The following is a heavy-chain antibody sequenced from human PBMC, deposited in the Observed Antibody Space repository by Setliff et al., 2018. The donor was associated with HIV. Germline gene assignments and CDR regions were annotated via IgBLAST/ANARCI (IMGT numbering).Heavy chain of an antibody. CDR1: GFTVTTYW. Sequence: GGSLRLSWAASGFTVTTYWMSWVRQAPGKGLEWVANIKQDGSEKYYLDSVKGRFTISRDNAKNTLYLQMSSLRAEDRAVYYCVRDIGFNLYDHWGQGTLVTVSS. V-gene: IGHV3-7*01. J-gene: IGHJ4*02. CDR3: VRDIGFNLYDH. CDR2: IKQDGSEK. D-gene: IGHD2-2*02.